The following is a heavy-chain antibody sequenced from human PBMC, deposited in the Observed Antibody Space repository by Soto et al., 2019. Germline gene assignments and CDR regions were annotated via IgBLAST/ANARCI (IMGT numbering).Heavy chain of an antibody. CDR1: GFSLTTSGVA. CDR2: IYWNDEN. V-gene: IGHV2-5*01. J-gene: IGHJ4*02. Sequence: QITLKESGPSLVKPTQTLTLTCTFSGFSLTTSGVAVGWIRQPPGKALQWLTLIYWNDENRYRPSLAGRLSITKDTSRNQVVLTMTSMDPVDTATYYCAHSHYPDGDLFDYWGQGILVTVSS. CDR3: AHSHYPDGDLFDY. D-gene: IGHD4-17*01.